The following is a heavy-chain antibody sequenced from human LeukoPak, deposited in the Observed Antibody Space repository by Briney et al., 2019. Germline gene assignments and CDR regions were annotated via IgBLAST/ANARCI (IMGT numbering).Heavy chain of an antibody. D-gene: IGHD1-26*01. CDR1: GYTFTIYG. Sequence: SLSVSCTASGYTFTIYGISCVPRAPGQGLEGMVCISVYKGNTNYTQNLQDRVTITTDTSTSTVYIALRRLRSDDTAVYYCAFSSYYLQGDYYYMDVWGKGTTVTVSS. V-gene: IGHV1-18*01. CDR3: AFSSYYLQGDYYYMDV. J-gene: IGHJ6*03. CDR2: ISVYKGNT.